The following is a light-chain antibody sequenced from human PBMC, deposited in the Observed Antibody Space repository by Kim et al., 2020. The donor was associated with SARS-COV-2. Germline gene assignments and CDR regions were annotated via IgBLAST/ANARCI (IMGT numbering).Light chain of an antibody. CDR2: GAS. CDR3: QQYGRSPLT. CDR1: QTVDSDS. Sequence: PGERAILSCRASQTVDSDSLAWYQQRPGQAPRLLIYGASYRSTAVPDRFSGSGSGTDFTLTINRLQPEDFAIYYCQQYGRSPLTFGGGTKVDIK. J-gene: IGKJ4*01. V-gene: IGKV3-20*01.